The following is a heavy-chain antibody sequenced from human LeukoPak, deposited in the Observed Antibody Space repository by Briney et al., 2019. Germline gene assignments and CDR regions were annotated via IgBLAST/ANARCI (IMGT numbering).Heavy chain of an antibody. Sequence: PGGSLTLSCAASGFTFSNYAMSWVRQPPGKGLEWVSVISGSGDSTYYADSVKGRFTMSRDNSKNTLYLQMNSPRAEDTAVYYCAKVELATVVRGAFDIWGQGSMVTVSS. J-gene: IGHJ3*02. CDR1: GFTFSNYA. V-gene: IGHV3-23*01. CDR2: ISGSGDST. CDR3: AKVELATVVRGAFDI. D-gene: IGHD4-23*01.